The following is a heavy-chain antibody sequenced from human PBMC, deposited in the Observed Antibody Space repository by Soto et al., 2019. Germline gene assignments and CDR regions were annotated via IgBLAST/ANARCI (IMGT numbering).Heavy chain of an antibody. CDR2: IVVGSGNT. CDR3: ARHFRDAYTALAF. J-gene: IGHJ4*02. CDR1: GFTFTSSA. V-gene: IGHV1-58*01. Sequence: SVKVSCKASGFTFTSSAVQWVRQARGQRLEWIGWIVVGSGNTNYAQKFQERVTITRDMSTSTAYMELSSLRSEDTAVYYCARHFRDAYTALAFWGQGTLVTVSS. D-gene: IGHD3-3*02.